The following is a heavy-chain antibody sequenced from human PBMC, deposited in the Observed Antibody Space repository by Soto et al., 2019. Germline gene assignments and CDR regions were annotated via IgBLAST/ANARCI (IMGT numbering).Heavy chain of an antibody. Sequence: SETLSLTCTVSGGSISSSSYYWGWIRQPPGKGQEWIGSIYYSGSTYYKPSLKSRITISVDTSKNQFSLKLSSVTAADTAVYYCASRVNTYYYDSSGMALFDYWGQGTLVTVSS. V-gene: IGHV4-39*01. CDR1: GGSISSSSYY. J-gene: IGHJ4*02. CDR3: ASRVNTYYYDSSGMALFDY. CDR2: IYYSGST. D-gene: IGHD3-22*01.